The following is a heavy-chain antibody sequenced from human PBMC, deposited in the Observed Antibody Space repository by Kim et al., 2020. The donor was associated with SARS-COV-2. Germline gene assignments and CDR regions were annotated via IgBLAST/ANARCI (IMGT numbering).Heavy chain of an antibody. V-gene: IGHV3-9*01. J-gene: IGHJ6*02. D-gene: IGHD1-26*01. CDR3: AKDLSGSYEYYYYGMDV. Sequence: VKCRFTISRDNAKNSLYLQMNSLRAEDTALYYCAKDLSGSYEYYYYGMDVWGQGTTVTVSS.